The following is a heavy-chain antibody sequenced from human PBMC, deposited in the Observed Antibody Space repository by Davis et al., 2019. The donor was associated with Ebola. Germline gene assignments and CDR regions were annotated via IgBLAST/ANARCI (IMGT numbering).Heavy chain of an antibody. D-gene: IGHD6-19*01. CDR1: GGSFSGYY. Sequence: MPSETLSLTCAVYGGSFSGYYWSSIRQSPGKGLEWIGEVNDSENTNYNPSLKSRVTISVDRLKNQFSLKLRSVTGADTAIYYCVRTTRGSGWFLDYWGQGTLVTVSS. V-gene: IGHV4-34*01. CDR2: VNDSENT. J-gene: IGHJ4*02. CDR3: VRTTRGSGWFLDY.